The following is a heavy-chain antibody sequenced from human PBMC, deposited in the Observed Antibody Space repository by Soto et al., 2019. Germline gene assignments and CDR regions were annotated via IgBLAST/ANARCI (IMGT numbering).Heavy chain of an antibody. Sequence: TSETLSLTCIVSGGSVSSVTYYWSWIRQPPGKGLEWIGYINYSGSTNYNPSLKSRVSMSLDTSKNQFSLKLISVTAADTAVYYCARADDYKSSWFDPWGQGALVTVSS. CDR2: INYSGST. J-gene: IGHJ5*02. CDR1: GGSVSSVTYY. V-gene: IGHV4-61*01. D-gene: IGHD4-4*01. CDR3: ARADDYKSSWFDP.